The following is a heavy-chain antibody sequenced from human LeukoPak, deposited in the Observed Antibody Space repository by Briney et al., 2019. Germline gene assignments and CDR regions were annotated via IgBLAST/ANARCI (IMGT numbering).Heavy chain of an antibody. CDR3: AREDFGSQRAFDI. Sequence: SETLSLTCAVSGGSISSGGYSWSWIRQPPGKGLEWIGYIYHSGSTYYNPSLKSRVTISVDRSKNQFSLKLSSVTAADTAVYYCAREDFGSQRAFDIWGQGTMVTVSS. CDR2: IYHSGST. D-gene: IGHD3-10*01. CDR1: GGSISSGGYS. J-gene: IGHJ3*02. V-gene: IGHV4-30-2*01.